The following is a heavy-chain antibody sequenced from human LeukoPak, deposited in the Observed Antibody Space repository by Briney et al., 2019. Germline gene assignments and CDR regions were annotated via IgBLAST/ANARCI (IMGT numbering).Heavy chain of an antibody. J-gene: IGHJ4*02. CDR2: IYHSGST. CDR1: GGSISSSNW. CDR3: ARFSYYDYVWGSAPAFDY. D-gene: IGHD3-16*01. Sequence: SETLSLTCAVSGGSISSSNWWSWVRQPPGKGLERIGEIYHSGSTNYNPSLKSRVTISVDKSKNQFSLKLSSVTAADTAVYYCARFSYYDYVWGSAPAFDYWGQGTLVTVSS. V-gene: IGHV4-4*02.